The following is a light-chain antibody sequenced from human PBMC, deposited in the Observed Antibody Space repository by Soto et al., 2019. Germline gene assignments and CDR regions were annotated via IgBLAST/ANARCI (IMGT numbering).Light chain of an antibody. CDR3: SSFRTGGAMI. Sequence: QSVLTQPASVSGSPGQSITISCTGTSSDIGGYDYVSWYQQHPGKAPKLMICEVSNRPSGVSDRFSGSKSGNTASLTISGLQAEDEADYYCSSFRTGGAMIFGGGTKLTVL. J-gene: IGLJ2*01. CDR2: EVS. V-gene: IGLV2-14*01. CDR1: SSDIGGYDY.